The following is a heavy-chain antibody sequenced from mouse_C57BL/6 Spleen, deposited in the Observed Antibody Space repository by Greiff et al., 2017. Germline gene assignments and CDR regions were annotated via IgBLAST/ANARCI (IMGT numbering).Heavy chain of an antibody. CDR3: SRNYYGSSYPWYFDV. CDR2: IDPNSGGT. CDR1: GSTFTSYW. V-gene: IGHV1-72*01. D-gene: IGHD1-1*01. Sequence: QVQLQQPGAELVKPGASVKLSCKASGSTFTSYWMHWVKQRPGRGLEWIGRIDPNSGGTKYNEKFKSKATLTVDKPSSTAYMQLSSLTSEDSAVYYCSRNYYGSSYPWYFDVWGTGTTLTVSS. J-gene: IGHJ1*03.